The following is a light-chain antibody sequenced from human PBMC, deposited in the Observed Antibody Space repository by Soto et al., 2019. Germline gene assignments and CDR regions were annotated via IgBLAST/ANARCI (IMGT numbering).Light chain of an antibody. CDR2: GAS. J-gene: IGKJ1*01. V-gene: IGKV3-20*01. Sequence: EMVLTQSPGTLSLSPVEIATLSCRASQSVSSSYLAWYQQKPGQAPRLLIYGASTRATGIPARFSGSGSGTDFTLTISRLEPEDFAVYYCQQYKTFGQGTKVDIK. CDR1: QSVSSSY. CDR3: QQYKT.